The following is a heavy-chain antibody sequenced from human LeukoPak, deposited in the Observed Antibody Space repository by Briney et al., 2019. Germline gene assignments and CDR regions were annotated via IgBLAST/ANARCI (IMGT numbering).Heavy chain of an antibody. D-gene: IGHD6-6*01. CDR1: GFSFSGHW. Sequence: PGGSLGLSRTASGFSFSGHWMHWARQLPGKGLVWVSRISPTGSTTSYADSVKGRFTVSRDNAKNTLYLQVNNLRAEDTAVYYCARGPNSNWSGLDFWGQGTLLTVSS. J-gene: IGHJ4*02. CDR3: ARGPNSNWSGLDF. CDR2: ISPTGSTT. V-gene: IGHV3-74*01.